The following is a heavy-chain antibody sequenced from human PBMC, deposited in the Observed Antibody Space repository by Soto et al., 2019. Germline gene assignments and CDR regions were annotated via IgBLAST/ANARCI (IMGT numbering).Heavy chain of an antibody. V-gene: IGHV4-59*01. CDR2: IYYSGST. Sequence: SETLSLTCTVSGGSISSYYWSWLRQPPGKGLEWIGYIYYSGSTNYNPSLKSRVTISVDTSKNQFSLKLSSVTAADTAVYYCARVNFYYDSSGYYYLGWALDIWGQGTMVTVSS. J-gene: IGHJ3*02. CDR1: GGSISSYY. CDR3: ARVNFYYDSSGYYYLGWALDI. D-gene: IGHD3-22*01.